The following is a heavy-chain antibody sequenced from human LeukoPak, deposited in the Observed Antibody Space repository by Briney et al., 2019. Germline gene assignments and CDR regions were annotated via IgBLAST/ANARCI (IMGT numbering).Heavy chain of an antibody. CDR2: IYHSGVT. CDR3: ARGFGAYGVNPFHFDS. Sequence: PSQTLSLTCVVSGGSISSGGYSWSWVRQPPGKAPEWIGSIYHSGVTYYNPSLKSRLTISVDTSSQRFSLNLTSVTAADTAVYYCARGFGAYGVNPFHFDSWGPGTLVSVSS. V-gene: IGHV4-30-2*01. J-gene: IGHJ4*02. D-gene: IGHD4-23*01. CDR1: GGSISSGGYS.